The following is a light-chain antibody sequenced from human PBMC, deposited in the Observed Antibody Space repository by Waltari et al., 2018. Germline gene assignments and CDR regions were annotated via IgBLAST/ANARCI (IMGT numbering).Light chain of an antibody. CDR3: SSYTTSSTLV. J-gene: IGLJ2*01. Sequence: QSVLTQPASVSGSPGQSITIPCTGPSSDIGAYNYVSWYQQHPGKAPKLMISEVRNRPSGISNRFSGSKSGNTASLTISGLQAEDEADYFCSSYTTSSTLVFGGGTKLTVL. CDR1: SSDIGAYNY. V-gene: IGLV2-14*01. CDR2: EVR.